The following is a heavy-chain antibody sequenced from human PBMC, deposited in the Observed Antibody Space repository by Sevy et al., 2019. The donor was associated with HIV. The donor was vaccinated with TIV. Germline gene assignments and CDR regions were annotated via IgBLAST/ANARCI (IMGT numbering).Heavy chain of an antibody. J-gene: IGHJ4*02. V-gene: IGHV3-30*02. CDR2: LQFDGSSQ. CDR3: AKNTAAVGVGGFDY. CDR1: GFTFSYSG. D-gene: IGHD2-8*01. Sequence: GGSLRLSCAASGFTFSYSGMHWVRRAPGKGLEWLTFLQFDGSSQDYADSVKGRFTILRDNSKNTLYLKMNSLRGDDTAVYYCAKNTAAVGVGGFDYWGQGALVTVSS.